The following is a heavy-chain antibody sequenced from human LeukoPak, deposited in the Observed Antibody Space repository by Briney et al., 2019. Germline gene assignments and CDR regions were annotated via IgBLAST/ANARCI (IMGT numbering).Heavy chain of an antibody. CDR2: INPNSGGT. CDR1: GYTFTGYY. D-gene: IGHD3-22*01. Sequence: ASVKVSCKASGYTFTGYYMHWARQAPGQGLEWMGWINPNSGGTNYAQKFQGRVTMTRDTSISTAYMELSRLRSDDTAVYYCARTRIVVVIKAFDYWGQGTLVTVSS. J-gene: IGHJ4*02. V-gene: IGHV1-2*02. CDR3: ARTRIVVVIKAFDY.